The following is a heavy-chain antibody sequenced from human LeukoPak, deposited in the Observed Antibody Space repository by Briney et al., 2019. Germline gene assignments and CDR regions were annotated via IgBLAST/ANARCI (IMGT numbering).Heavy chain of an antibody. CDR3: ASLPRGSSCLDY. Sequence: TLSLPFPVSCGSISSGGYYWGWTRPHPGKGLGWIGYIYYSGSTYYNPSLKSRVTISVDTSKNQFSLKLSSVTAADTAVYYCASLPRGSSCLDYWGQGTLVTVSS. D-gene: IGHD6-13*01. CDR1: CGSISSGGYY. V-gene: IGHV4-31*03. J-gene: IGHJ4*02. CDR2: IYYSGST.